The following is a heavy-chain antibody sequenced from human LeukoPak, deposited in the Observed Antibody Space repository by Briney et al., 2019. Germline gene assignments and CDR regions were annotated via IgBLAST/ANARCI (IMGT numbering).Heavy chain of an antibody. CDR1: GGSFSCYY. V-gene: IGHV4-34*01. J-gene: IGHJ4*02. CDR2: INHSGST. CDR3: ARGGQEGVYASDFDY. D-gene: IGHD2-8*01. Sequence: SGTLSLTCAVDGGSFSCYYWSWIRPPPGKGLGWIGEINHSGSTNYNPSLKSRVTISVDTSKNQFYVKRTFVTAADTAVYYCARGGQEGVYASDFDYWDQGTLVTVSS.